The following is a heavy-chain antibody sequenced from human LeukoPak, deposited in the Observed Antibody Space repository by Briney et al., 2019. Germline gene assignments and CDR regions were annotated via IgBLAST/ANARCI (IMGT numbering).Heavy chain of an antibody. Sequence: GGSLRLSCVTSGFTFSHHGMHWVRQAPGKGLEWVAVIWSDGSNKYYGGSHQGRFSISRDNSKNSLHLQMNSLRPEDTAFYYCAKAVSTGWYVGIDYWGQGALVTVFS. CDR2: IWSDGSNK. J-gene: IGHJ4*02. D-gene: IGHD6-19*01. V-gene: IGHV3-33*03. CDR1: GFTFSHHG. CDR3: AKAVSTGWYVGIDY.